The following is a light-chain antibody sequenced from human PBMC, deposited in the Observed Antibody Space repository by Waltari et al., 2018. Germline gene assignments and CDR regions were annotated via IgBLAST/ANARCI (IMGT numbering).Light chain of an antibody. CDR2: DVN. Sequence: QSALAQPRSMSGSPGQSVAISCPGTSSDVGGYNFVSWYQQHPDQAPKLIIYDVNKRPSGVPDRFSGSKSGNTASLTISGLQAEDEAHYYCWSYVGGNTYWVFGGGTKLTVL. V-gene: IGLV2-11*01. CDR1: SSDVGGYNF. CDR3: WSYVGGNTYWV. J-gene: IGLJ3*02.